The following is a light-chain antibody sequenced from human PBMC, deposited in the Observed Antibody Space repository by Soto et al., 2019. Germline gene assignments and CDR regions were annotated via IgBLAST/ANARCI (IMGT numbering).Light chain of an antibody. J-gene: IGLJ1*01. CDR3: CSYAGSSTYV. CDR2: EGI. CDR1: SSDVGTYKL. V-gene: IGLV2-23*01. Sequence: QSVLNQPASVSGSAGQSITISCTGTSSDVGTYKLVSWYQQHPGKAPKLMIYEGIKRPSGVSNRFSGSRSGNTASLTISGLQAEDEADYYCCSYAGSSTYVFGTGTKV.